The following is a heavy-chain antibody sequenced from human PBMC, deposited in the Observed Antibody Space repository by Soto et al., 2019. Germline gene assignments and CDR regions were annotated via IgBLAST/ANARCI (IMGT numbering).Heavy chain of an antibody. D-gene: IGHD3-10*01. CDR1: GFTFNNYA. Sequence: VQLLESGGGLVQPGGSLRLSCAASGFTFNNYAMNWVRQAPGKGLEWVSAIRNSGGFTYYADSVKGRFTISRDNSKNTLYLHMNSLRAEDTALYYCAKDYFGTKGPYFFDFWGQGTLVTVSS. V-gene: IGHV3-23*01. J-gene: IGHJ4*02. CDR2: IRNSGGFT. CDR3: AKDYFGTKGPYFFDF.